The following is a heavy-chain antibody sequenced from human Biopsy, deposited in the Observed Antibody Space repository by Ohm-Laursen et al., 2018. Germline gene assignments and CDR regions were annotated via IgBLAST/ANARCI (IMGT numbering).Heavy chain of an antibody. CDR3: ARDAYGDYDTYY. Sequence: GTLSLTCSVSGGSISDYFWSWIRQPADKGLEYIGRIYSSGRTFYNPSLKSRVTMSVATPDNQFSLKLSSVTAADTAVYFCARDAYGDYDTYY. CDR2: IYSSGRT. D-gene: IGHD4-17*01. CDR1: GGSISDYF. V-gene: IGHV4-4*07. J-gene: IGHJ6*03.